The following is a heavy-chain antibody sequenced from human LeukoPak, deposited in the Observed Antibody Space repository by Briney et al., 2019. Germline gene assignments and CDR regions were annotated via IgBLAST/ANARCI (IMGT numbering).Heavy chain of an antibody. V-gene: IGHV3-23*01. D-gene: IGHD2-8*01. Sequence: GGSLRLSCAATGFTFFNYALAWVRQAPGKGLQSVSYISRSGHRTYYTASVLGRFTVSRDNSKNTLYLEMKGLTAEDTAVYYCAKDRRHCTSTFCSGDHFDSSGQGTLVTVSS. CDR1: GFTFFNYA. CDR3: AKDRRHCTSTFCSGDHFDS. CDR2: ISRSGHRT. J-gene: IGHJ4*02.